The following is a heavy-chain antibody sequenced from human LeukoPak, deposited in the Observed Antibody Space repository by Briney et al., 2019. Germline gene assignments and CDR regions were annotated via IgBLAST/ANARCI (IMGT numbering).Heavy chain of an antibody. V-gene: IGHV3-13*01. CDR1: GFTFRSYD. D-gene: IGHD6-19*01. CDR3: AKRGSDWYYFDY. CDR2: IGIGGDT. Sequence: GGSLRLSCAASGFTFRSYDMHWVRQATGKGLEWVSAIGIGGDTYYPGSVKGRFTISRENAKNSLYLQMNSLRAEDTAVYYCAKRGSDWYYFDYWGQGTLVTVSS. J-gene: IGHJ4*02.